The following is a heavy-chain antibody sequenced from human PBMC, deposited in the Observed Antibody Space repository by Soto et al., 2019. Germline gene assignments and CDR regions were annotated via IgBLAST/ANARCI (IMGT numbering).Heavy chain of an antibody. D-gene: IGHD3-3*01. CDR1: GYTFTSYG. J-gene: IGHJ4*02. CDR2: ISAYNGDT. V-gene: IGHV1-18*01. CDR3: ARDLSDYWNGFYILDY. Sequence: QVQLVQSGAEVKKPGASVKVSCKASGYTFTSYGINWVRQAPGQGLEWVGWISAYNGDTNYAPSVQGRVTMTTDTSTRTAYMELTSLRSDDTAVYYCARDLSDYWNGFYILDYWGQGTLVTVSS.